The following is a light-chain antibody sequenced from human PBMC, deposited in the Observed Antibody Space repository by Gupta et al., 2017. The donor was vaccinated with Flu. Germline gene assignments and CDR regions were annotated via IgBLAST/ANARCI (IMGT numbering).Light chain of an antibody. CDR2: DAS. V-gene: IGKV3-11*01. CDR1: QSVSSY. Sequence: IVLTQSPATLSLSPGERATLSCRASQSVSSYLAWYQQKPGQAPRLLIYDASNRDTGISARFSGSGYGKDVALTISSREQEDFAGYYCQQRSNWPQVTFGHGTKVDIK. CDR3: QQRSNWPQVT. J-gene: IGKJ3*01.